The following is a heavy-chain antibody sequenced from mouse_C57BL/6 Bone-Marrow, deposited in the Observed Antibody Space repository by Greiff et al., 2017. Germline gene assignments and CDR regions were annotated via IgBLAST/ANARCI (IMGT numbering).Heavy chain of an antibody. V-gene: IGHV1-81*01. CDR1: GYTFTSYG. CDR3: ARARYYYGSSPYAMDY. Sequence: VMLVESGAELARPGASVKLSCKASGYTFTSYGISWVKQRTGQGLEWIGEIYPRSGNTYYNEKFKGKATLTADKSSSTAYVELRSLTSEDSAVYFCARARYYYGSSPYAMDYWGQGTSVTVSS. D-gene: IGHD1-1*01. J-gene: IGHJ4*01. CDR2: IYPRSGNT.